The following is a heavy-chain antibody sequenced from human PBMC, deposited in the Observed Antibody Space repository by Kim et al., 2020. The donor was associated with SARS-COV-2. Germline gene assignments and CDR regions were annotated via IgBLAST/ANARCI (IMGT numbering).Heavy chain of an antibody. V-gene: IGHV4-4*02. CDR2: IYHSGST. CDR3: AMIEWELRGGGSFFGNDY. J-gene: IGHJ4*02. Sequence: SETLSLTCAVSGGSISSSNWWSWVRQPPGKGLEWIGEIYHSGSTNYNPSLKSRVTISVDKSKNQFSLKLSSVTAADTAVYYCAMIEWELRGGGSFFGNDYWGQGTLVTVSS. CDR1: GGSISSSNW. D-gene: IGHD1-26*01.